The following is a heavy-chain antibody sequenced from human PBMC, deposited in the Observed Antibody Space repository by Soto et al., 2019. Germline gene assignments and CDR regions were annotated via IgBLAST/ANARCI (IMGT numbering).Heavy chain of an antibody. CDR2: IYTSGST. D-gene: IGHD3-3*01. CDR3: AVAIFGRTNGLFDY. V-gene: IGHV4-4*07. Sequence: QVQLQESGPGLVKPSETLSLTCTVSGGSISSYYWSWIRQPAGKGLEWIGRIYTSGSTNYNPSLKSRVTMSVDTSKNQFSLKLSSVTAADTAVYYWAVAIFGRTNGLFDYWGQGTLVTVSS. CDR1: GGSISSYY. J-gene: IGHJ4*02.